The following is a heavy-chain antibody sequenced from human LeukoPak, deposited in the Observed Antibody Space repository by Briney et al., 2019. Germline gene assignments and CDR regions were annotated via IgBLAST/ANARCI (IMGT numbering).Heavy chain of an antibody. D-gene: IGHD6-19*01. J-gene: IGHJ6*02. CDR1: GFTFSSYW. Sequence: PGGSLRLSCAASGFTFSSYWMHWVRQAPGKGLVWVSRINSDGSSTSYADSVKGRFSISRDNAKNTLYLQMNSLRAEDTAVYYCARDRIDKIAVAGTVYYYYYGMDVWGQGTTVTVSS. CDR2: INSDGSST. V-gene: IGHV3-74*01. CDR3: ARDRIDKIAVAGTVYYYYYGMDV.